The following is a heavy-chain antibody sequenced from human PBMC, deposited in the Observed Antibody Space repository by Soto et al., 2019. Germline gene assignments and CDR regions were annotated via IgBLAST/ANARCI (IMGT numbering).Heavy chain of an antibody. Sequence: QVQLVQSGAEEKKPGASVKVSCKASGYTFTSYAMHWVRQAPGQRLEWMGWINAGNGNTKYSQKFQGRVTITRDTSGSAADMELSSLRSADTAVYYCARSIVVVTALDYWGQGTLVTVSS. V-gene: IGHV1-3*05. CDR2: INAGNGNT. CDR1: GYTFTSYA. J-gene: IGHJ4*02. D-gene: IGHD2-21*02. CDR3: ARSIVVVTALDY.